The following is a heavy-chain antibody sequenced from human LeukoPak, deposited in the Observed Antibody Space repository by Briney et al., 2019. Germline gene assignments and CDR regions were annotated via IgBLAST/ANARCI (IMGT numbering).Heavy chain of an antibody. J-gene: IGHJ4*02. Sequence: PGGSLRLSCAASGFTFSGSAMHWVRQASGKGLEWVGRIRSKANSYATAYAASVKGRFTISRDDSKNTAYLQMNSLKTEDTAVYYCAKDFYYYDSSGLKHFDYWGQGTLVTVSS. D-gene: IGHD3-22*01. CDR1: GFTFSGSA. CDR2: IRSKANSYAT. CDR3: AKDFYYYDSSGLKHFDY. V-gene: IGHV3-73*01.